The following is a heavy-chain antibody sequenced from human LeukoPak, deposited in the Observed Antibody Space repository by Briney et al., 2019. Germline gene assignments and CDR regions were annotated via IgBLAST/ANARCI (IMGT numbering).Heavy chain of an antibody. Sequence: PSETLSLTCTVSGGSISSSHYYWDWIRQPPGKGLEWIGNIYYSGSTYYNPSLKSRVTISVDTSKNQFSLKLSSVTAADTAVYYCARDPPGFDYYDSSAYDTNDYWGQGTLVTVSS. D-gene: IGHD3-22*01. CDR2: IYYSGST. CDR3: ARDPPGFDYYDSSAYDTNDY. CDR1: GGSISSSHYY. V-gene: IGHV4-39*07. J-gene: IGHJ4*02.